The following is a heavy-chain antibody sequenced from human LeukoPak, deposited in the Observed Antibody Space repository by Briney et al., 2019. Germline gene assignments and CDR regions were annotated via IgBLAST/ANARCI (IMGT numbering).Heavy chain of an antibody. Sequence: GGSLRLSCAASGFTFSSYAMSWVRQAPGKGLEWVSAISGSGGSTYYADSVKGRFTISRDNSKNTLYLQMNSLRAGDTAVYYCARDYYYDSSGYSWYFDYWGQGTLVTVSS. CDR3: ARDYYYDSSGYSWYFDY. J-gene: IGHJ4*02. CDR2: ISGSGGST. CDR1: GFTFSSYA. V-gene: IGHV3-23*01. D-gene: IGHD3-22*01.